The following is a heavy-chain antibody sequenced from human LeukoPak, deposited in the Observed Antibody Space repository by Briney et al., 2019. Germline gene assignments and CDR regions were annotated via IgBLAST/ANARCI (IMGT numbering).Heavy chain of an antibody. CDR1: GYSFTSYW. D-gene: IGHD5-18*01. V-gene: IGHV5-51*01. CDR3: ARQWYEDTAMVDY. Sequence: GESLQISCKGSGYSFTSYWIGWVRQMPGKGLEWMGVIYPGDSDTRYSPSFQGQVTISADKSISTAYLQWSSLKASDTAMYYCARQWYEDTAMVDYWGQGTLVTVSS. J-gene: IGHJ4*02. CDR2: IYPGDSDT.